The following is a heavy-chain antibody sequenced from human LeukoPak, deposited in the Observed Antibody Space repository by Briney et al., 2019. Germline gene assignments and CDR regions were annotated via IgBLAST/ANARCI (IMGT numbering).Heavy chain of an antibody. Sequence: ASVKVSCKTSGYSFNIYEINWVRQATGQGLEWMGWVNPNSGDTDYAQKFQGRLTMTRNTSISTAYMELSGLRLEDTAVYYCSRGPRFDPWGQGAQVTVSS. CDR1: GYSFNIYE. CDR3: SRGPRFDP. CDR2: VNPNSGDT. V-gene: IGHV1-8*01. J-gene: IGHJ5*02.